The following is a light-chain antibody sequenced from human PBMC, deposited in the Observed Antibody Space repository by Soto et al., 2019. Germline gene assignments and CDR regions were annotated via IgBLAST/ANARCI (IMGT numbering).Light chain of an antibody. CDR3: SSYAGSSNYV. CDR2: EVS. CDR1: SSDVGGYNY. J-gene: IGLJ1*01. Sequence: QSALTQPPSASGSPGQSVTISCTGTSSDVGGYNYVSWYQQHPGTAPKLMIYEVSKRPSGVPDRFSGSKSGNTASLTVSGLQAEDEAEYYCSSYAGSSNYVFGTGTKLTVL. V-gene: IGLV2-8*01.